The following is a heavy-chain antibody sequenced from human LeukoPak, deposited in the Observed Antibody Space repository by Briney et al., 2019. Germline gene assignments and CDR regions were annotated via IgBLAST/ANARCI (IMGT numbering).Heavy chain of an antibody. CDR3: ARMDLDGGDSIGFDS. D-gene: IGHD2-21*02. CDR1: GYTFTGFF. CDR2: INPNIGDA. Sequence: VASVKVSCKASGYTFTGFFMHWVRQAPGQGLEWMGWINPNIGDAYYAQKFQGRVTMTRGRSTNTAYTELSRLTSDDTAVYYCARMDLDGGDSIGFDSWGQGTLVTVSS. V-gene: IGHV1-2*02. J-gene: IGHJ5*01.